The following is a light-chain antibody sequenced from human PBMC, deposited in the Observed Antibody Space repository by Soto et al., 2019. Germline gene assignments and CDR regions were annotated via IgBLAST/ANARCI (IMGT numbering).Light chain of an antibody. V-gene: IGLV2-14*01. J-gene: IGLJ1*01. CDR1: SSDVGGYNY. CDR3: SSYTSSSTLL. CDR2: DVS. Sequence: LTQPASVSGSPGQSITLSCTGTSSDVGGYNYVSWYQQHPGKAPKLMIYDVSNRPSGVSNRFSGSKSGNTASLTISGLQAEDEADYYCSSYTSSSTLLFGTGTKVTVL.